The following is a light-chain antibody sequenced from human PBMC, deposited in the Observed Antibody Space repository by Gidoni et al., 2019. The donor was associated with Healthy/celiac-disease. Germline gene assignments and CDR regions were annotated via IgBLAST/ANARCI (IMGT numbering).Light chain of an antibody. V-gene: IGLV1-44*01. CDR2: SNN. J-gene: IGLJ2*01. Sequence: QSVLTQPPSASGTPGPRVTITCSGSSSNIGSNTVNWYQQLPGTAPKLLIYSNNQRPSGVPDRVSGSKSGTSASLSISGLQSEDEADYYCAAWDDSLNGLVFGGGTKLTVL. CDR1: SSNIGSNT. CDR3: AAWDDSLNGLV.